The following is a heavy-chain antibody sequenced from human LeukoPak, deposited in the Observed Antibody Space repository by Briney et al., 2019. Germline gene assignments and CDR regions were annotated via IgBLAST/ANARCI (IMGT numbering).Heavy chain of an antibody. V-gene: IGHV1-2*02. CDR2: FNPNSGGT. Sequence: ASVKVSCKASGYTFTGYYMHWVRQAPGQGLEWMGWFNPNSGGTNYAQKFQGRVTMTRDTSISTAYMELSRLRSDDTAVYYCARDGSGSGANKEWFDLWGQGTLVTVSS. J-gene: IGHJ5*02. CDR3: ARDGSGSGANKEWFDL. CDR1: GYTFTGYY. D-gene: IGHD1-26*01.